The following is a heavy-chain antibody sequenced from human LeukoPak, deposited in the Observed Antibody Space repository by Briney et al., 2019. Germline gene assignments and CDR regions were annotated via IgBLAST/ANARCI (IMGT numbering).Heavy chain of an antibody. CDR3: ARKKWEPTSNDAFDI. CDR2: ISDSGHRT. Sequence: GSLRLSCAASTFSFRNFAMSWVRLAPGKGLGWVSGISDSGHRTDYADSVEGRFTISRDNSKNTLYLQMDSLRAEDTALYYCARKKWEPTSNDAFDIWGQGTMVTVSS. V-gene: IGHV3-23*01. D-gene: IGHD1-26*01. J-gene: IGHJ3*02. CDR1: TFSFRNFA.